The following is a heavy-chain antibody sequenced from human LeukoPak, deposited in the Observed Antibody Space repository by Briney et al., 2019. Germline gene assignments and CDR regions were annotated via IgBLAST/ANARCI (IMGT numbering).Heavy chain of an antibody. CDR3: AKDQGYYGSGSYKEYFQH. CDR2: ISGSGGST. Sequence: GGSLRLSCAASGFVFNDYAMSWVRQAPGKGLEWVSAISGSGGSTYYADSVKGRFTTSRDNSKNTLYLQMNSLRAEDTAVYYCAKDQGYYGSGSYKEYFQHWGQGTLVTVSS. J-gene: IGHJ1*01. V-gene: IGHV3-23*01. D-gene: IGHD3-10*01. CDR1: GFVFNDYA.